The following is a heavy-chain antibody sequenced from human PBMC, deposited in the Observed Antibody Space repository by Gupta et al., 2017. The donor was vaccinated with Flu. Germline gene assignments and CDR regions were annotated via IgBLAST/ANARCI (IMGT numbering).Heavy chain of an antibody. CDR2: INHSGST. Sequence: QVQLQQWGAGLLKPSETLSLTCAVYGGSFSGYYWSWNRQPPGKGPEWIGEINHSGSTNYNPSLKSRVTISVDTSKNQFSLKLSSVTAADTAVYYCASAPINCSSTSCYLVHTGWFDPWGQGTLVTVSS. CDR3: ASAPINCSSTSCYLVHTGWFDP. CDR1: GGSFSGYY. J-gene: IGHJ5*02. V-gene: IGHV4-34*01. D-gene: IGHD2-2*01.